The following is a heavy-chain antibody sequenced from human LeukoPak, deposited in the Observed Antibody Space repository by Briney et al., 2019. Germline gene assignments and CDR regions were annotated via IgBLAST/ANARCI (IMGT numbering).Heavy chain of an antibody. V-gene: IGHV3-7*01. CDR3: ASGLEF. J-gene: IGHJ4*02. CDR2: IKADGSQK. Sequence: GGSLRLSCAASGFTFSNSSMNWVRQPPGKGLEWVANIKADGSQKYYVDSVKGRFTISRDNALNLLYLEMNTLRAEDTAVYHCASGLEFWGQGTLVTVSS. CDR1: GFTFSNSS.